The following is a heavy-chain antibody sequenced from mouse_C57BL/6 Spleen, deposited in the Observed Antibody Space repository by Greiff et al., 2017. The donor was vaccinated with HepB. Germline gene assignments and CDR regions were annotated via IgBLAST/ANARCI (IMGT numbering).Heavy chain of an antibody. Sequence: VQRVESGAELVRPGASVKLSCKASGYTFTDYYINWVKQRPGQGLEWIARIYPGSGNTYYNEKFKGKATLTAEKSSSTAYMQLSSLTSEDSAVYFCARFPYYDYYAMDYWGQGTSVTVSS. CDR2: IYPGSGNT. V-gene: IGHV1-76*01. J-gene: IGHJ4*01. CDR3: ARFPYYDYYAMDY. D-gene: IGHD2-10*01. CDR1: GYTFTDYY.